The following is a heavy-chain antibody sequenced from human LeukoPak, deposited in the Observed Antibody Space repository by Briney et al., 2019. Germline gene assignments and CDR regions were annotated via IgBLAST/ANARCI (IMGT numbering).Heavy chain of an antibody. CDR1: GFTFSNYA. D-gene: IGHD3-22*01. CDR2: ISYDGSNK. Sequence: GRSLRLSCAASGFTFSNYAMHWVRQAPGKGLERVAVISYDGSNKYYADSVKGRFTISRDNSKNTLYLQMNSLRAEDTAVYYCARQRTNYDSSDYYHEYYFDYWGQGTLVTVSS. V-gene: IGHV3-30*01. J-gene: IGHJ4*02. CDR3: ARQRTNYDSSDYYHEYYFDY.